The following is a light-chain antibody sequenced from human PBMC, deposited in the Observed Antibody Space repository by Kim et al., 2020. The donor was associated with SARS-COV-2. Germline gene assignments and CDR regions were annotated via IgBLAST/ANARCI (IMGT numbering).Light chain of an antibody. CDR3: NSRGSDDNVL. Sequence: VALGQTVRITCQGDSLRSYYATWYQQKPGQAPIVVIYGKNNRPSGIPDRFSGSSSGDTASLTITGTQAGDEADYYCNSRGSDDNVLFGGGTQLTVL. CDR1: SLRSYY. V-gene: IGLV3-19*01. CDR2: GKN. J-gene: IGLJ2*01.